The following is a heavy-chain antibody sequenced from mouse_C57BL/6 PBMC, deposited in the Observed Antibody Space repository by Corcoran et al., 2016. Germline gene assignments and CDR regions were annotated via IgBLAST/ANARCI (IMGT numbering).Heavy chain of an antibody. D-gene: IGHD2-1*01. J-gene: IGHJ1*03. CDR1: GYTFTDYY. CDR2: IYPGSGNT. Sequence: QVQLKQSGAELVRPGASVKLSCKASGYTFTDYYINWVKQRPGQGLEWIARIYPGSGNTYYNEKFKGKATLTAEKSSSTAYMQLSSLTSEDSAVYFCARPRIYYGNYGPGYWYFDVWGTGTTVTVSS. V-gene: IGHV1-76*01. CDR3: ARPRIYYGNYGPGYWYFDV.